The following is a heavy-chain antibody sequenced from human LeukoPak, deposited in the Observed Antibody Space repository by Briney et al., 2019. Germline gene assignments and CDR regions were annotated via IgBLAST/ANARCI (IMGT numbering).Heavy chain of an antibody. V-gene: IGHV3-53*04. D-gene: IGHD1-1*01. CDR3: ARGARVNWNDPTYPPWGKHFDY. Sequence: GRSLRLSCAPSGFTVSSNYMSCVRQAPGKRLEWVSVIYSGGTTYYAECVKGRFTISRHNSKNTLYLQMNSLRAEDTAVYYCARGARVNWNDPTYPPWGKHFDYWGQGTLVTVSS. CDR1: GFTVSSNY. CDR2: IYSGGTT. J-gene: IGHJ4*02.